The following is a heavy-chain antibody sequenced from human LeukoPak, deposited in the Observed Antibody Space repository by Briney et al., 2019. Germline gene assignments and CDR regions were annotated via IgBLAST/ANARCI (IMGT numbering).Heavy chain of an antibody. CDR1: GVSISSSSYY. D-gene: IGHD6-19*01. Sequence: KPSETLSLTCTVSGVSISSSSYYWGWIRQPPGKGLEWIGSIYYSGSTYYNPSLKSRVTISVYTSKNQFSLKLSSVTAADTAVYYCASWYSSGWYFDYWGQGTLVTVSS. J-gene: IGHJ4*02. CDR3: ASWYSSGWYFDY. CDR2: IYYSGST. V-gene: IGHV4-39*01.